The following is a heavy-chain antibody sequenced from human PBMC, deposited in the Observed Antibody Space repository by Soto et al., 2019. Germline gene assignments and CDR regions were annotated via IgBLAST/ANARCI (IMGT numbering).Heavy chain of an antibody. CDR1: GYSFTNYW. J-gene: IGHJ4*02. Sequence: ESLQISCKGSGYSFTNYWIGWVRQMPGKGLEWMGMIYPGDSDTRYSPSFQGQVTISADKSISTAYLQWSSLKASDTAIYYCARDTFSGDSSGPHYWGQGTLVTVSS. V-gene: IGHV5-51*01. D-gene: IGHD3-22*01. CDR3: ARDTFSGDSSGPHY. CDR2: IYPGDSDT.